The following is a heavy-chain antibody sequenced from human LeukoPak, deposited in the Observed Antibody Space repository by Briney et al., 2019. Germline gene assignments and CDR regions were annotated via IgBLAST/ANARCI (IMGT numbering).Heavy chain of an antibody. D-gene: IGHD2-21*02. V-gene: IGHV4-59*01. CDR1: GGSISSYY. J-gene: IGHJ6*03. CDR2: ISYTGST. CDR3: ARAAYCGGDCYSARWNYYYYMDV. Sequence: PSETLSLTCTVSGGSISSYYWSWIRQPPGKGLEWIGYISYTGSTNYNPSLESRVAISVDTSKNQFSLKLNSVAAADTAVYYCARAAYCGGDCYSARWNYYYYMDVWGKGTTVTVSS.